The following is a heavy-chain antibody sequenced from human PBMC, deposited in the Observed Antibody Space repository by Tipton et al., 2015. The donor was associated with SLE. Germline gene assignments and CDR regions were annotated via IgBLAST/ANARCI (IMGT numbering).Heavy chain of an antibody. CDR3: ARSGGGSGWYSYYFDY. CDR1: GFTFSSYA. J-gene: IGHJ4*02. Sequence: SLRLSCAASGFTFSSYAMHWVRQAPGKGLEWVAVISYDGSNKYYADSVKGRFTISRDNSKNTLYLQMNSLRAEDTAVYYCARSGGGSGWYSYYFDYWGQGTLVTVSS. V-gene: IGHV3-30-3*01. CDR2: ISYDGSNK. D-gene: IGHD6-19*01.